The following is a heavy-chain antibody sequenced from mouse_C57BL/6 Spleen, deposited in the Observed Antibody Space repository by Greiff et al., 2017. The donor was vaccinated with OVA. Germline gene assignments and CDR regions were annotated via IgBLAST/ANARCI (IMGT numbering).Heavy chain of an antibody. CDR2: INPSTGGT. J-gene: IGHJ2*01. V-gene: IGHV1-42*01. Sequence: EVQLQQSGPELVKPGDSVKITCKASGYSFTGYYMNWVKQSPEKSIEWIGEINPSTGGTTYNQKFKAKATLTVDKSSSTAYMQLKSLTSEDSAVYYCARREDHWGQGTTLTVSS. CDR3: ARREDH. CDR1: GYSFTGYY.